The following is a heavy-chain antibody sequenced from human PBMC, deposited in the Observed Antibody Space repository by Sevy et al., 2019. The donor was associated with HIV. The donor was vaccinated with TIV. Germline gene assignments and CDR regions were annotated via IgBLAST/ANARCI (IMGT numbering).Heavy chain of an antibody. J-gene: IGHJ6*02. Sequence: GGSLRLSCAVSGFIVSSNYMTWVRQAPGKGLEWVSVIYSGGNTFYADSVRGRFTISRDNSENTLYLQMNSLRAEDTAVYYCARGMILEGSWYGMDVWGQGTTVTVSS. CDR2: IYSGGNT. CDR3: ARGMILEGSWYGMDV. D-gene: IGHD3-3*01. V-gene: IGHV3-53*01. CDR1: GFIVSSNY.